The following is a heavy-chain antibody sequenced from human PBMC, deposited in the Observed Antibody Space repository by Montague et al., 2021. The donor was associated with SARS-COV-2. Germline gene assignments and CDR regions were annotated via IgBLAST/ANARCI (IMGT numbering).Heavy chain of an antibody. CDR3: VRDTGSAQAGFDA. CDR2: TNYRSKWSS. Sequence: CAISGDSVWSNTAAWNWIRQSPSEGLEWLGRTNYRSKWSSDYATSVEGRISIDPDTSKNQFFLHLNSVTPEDTGVYYCVRDTGSAQAGFDAWGQGTLVTVSS. D-gene: IGHD2-15*01. V-gene: IGHV6-1*01. J-gene: IGHJ4*02. CDR1: GDSVWSNTAA.